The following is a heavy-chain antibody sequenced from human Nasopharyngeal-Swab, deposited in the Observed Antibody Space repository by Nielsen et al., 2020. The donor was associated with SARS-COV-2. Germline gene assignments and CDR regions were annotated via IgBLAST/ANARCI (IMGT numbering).Heavy chain of an antibody. CDR3: AARGSSGWFGY. D-gene: IGHD6-19*01. J-gene: IGHJ4*02. CDR2: IYYSGST. Sequence: SETLSLTCTASGGTISSYYWSWIRQPPGKGLEWIGYIYYSGSTNYNPSLKSHVTISVDTSKNQLSLKLSSVTAADTAVYYCAARGSSGWFGYWGQGTLVTVSS. V-gene: IGHV4-59*08. CDR1: GGTISSYY.